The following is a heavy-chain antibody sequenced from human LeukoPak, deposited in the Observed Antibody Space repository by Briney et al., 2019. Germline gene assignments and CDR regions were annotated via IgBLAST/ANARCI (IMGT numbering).Heavy chain of an antibody. V-gene: IGHV3-23*01. Sequence: GGSLRLSCAASGFTFTGYAMSLVRQAPGTGLEWVSAISGDATSTFYADSVKGRFTISKDNSKNTLYLQMNGLRAEDTAVYYCAKRDYYDTATFSPLFQHWGQGTLVTVSS. D-gene: IGHD3-22*01. J-gene: IGHJ1*01. CDR1: GFTFTGYA. CDR2: ISGDATST. CDR3: AKRDYYDTATFSPLFQH.